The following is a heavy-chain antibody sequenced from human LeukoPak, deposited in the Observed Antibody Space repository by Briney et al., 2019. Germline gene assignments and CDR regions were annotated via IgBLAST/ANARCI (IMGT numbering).Heavy chain of an antibody. D-gene: IGHD6-6*01. CDR3: AKSAADYSSSSFDY. CDR2: ISGSGGST. J-gene: IGHJ4*02. CDR1: GFTFSSYA. Sequence: SGGSLRLSCAAPGFTFSSYAMSWVRQAPGKGLEWVSSISGSGGSTYYADSVKGRFTISRYNSKNTLYMQMNSLRAEDTAVYYCAKSAADYSSSSFDYWGQGTLVTVSS. V-gene: IGHV3-23*01.